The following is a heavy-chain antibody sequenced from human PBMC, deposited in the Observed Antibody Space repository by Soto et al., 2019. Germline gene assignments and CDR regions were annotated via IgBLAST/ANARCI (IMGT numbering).Heavy chain of an antibody. Sequence: SVKVSCKASGYTFTSYGISWVRQAPGQGLEWMGGIIPIFGTANYAQKFQGRVTITADESTSTAYMELSSLRSEDTAVYYCARDGMYYYDSSGYSWYFDLWGRGTLVTVSS. D-gene: IGHD3-22*01. CDR2: IIPIFGTA. J-gene: IGHJ2*01. CDR1: GYTFTSYG. CDR3: ARDGMYYYDSSGYSWYFDL. V-gene: IGHV1-69*13.